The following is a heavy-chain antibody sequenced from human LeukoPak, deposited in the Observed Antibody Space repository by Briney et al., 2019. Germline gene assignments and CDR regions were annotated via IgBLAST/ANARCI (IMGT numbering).Heavy chain of an antibody. D-gene: IGHD4-17*01. V-gene: IGHV4-39*07. CDR1: GGSISNGTYY. CDR3: ARGEGGYDGDYDGGRYYGMDV. Sequence: PSQTLSLTCTVSGGSISNGTYYWSWIRPPPGKGLEWIGSLVYSGTTFYSPSLKSRVPISVDTSKIQFSLKLSSVTAADTAVYYCARGEGGYDGDYDGGRYYGMDVWGQGTTVTVSS. J-gene: IGHJ6*02. CDR2: LVYSGTT.